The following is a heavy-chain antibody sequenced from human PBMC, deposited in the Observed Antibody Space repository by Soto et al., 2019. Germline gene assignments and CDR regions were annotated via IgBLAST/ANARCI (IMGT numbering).Heavy chain of an antibody. D-gene: IGHD6-19*01. CDR1: GYTFTGYA. CDR3: ERAVAVAADFDY. J-gene: IGHJ4*02. V-gene: IGHV1-3*01. Sequence: ASVKVSCKASGYTFTGYAMHWVRQAPGQRLEWMGWINAGNGNTKYSQKFQGRVTITRDTSASTAYMELSSLRSEDTAVYYCERAVAVAADFDYWGQGTLVTVS. CDR2: INAGNGNT.